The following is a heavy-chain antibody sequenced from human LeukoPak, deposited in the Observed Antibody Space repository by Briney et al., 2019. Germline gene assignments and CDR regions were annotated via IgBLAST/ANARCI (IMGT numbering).Heavy chain of an antibody. CDR1: GFTFSTYA. J-gene: IGHJ4*02. CDR2: ISGNGRNA. Sequence: PGGSLRLSCATSGFTFSTYAMIWVRQAPGKGLEWVSDISGNGRNAYYADSVKGRFTISRDNSENTLHLQMDSLRADDTAIYYCAKGWEANYMEGVDYWGQGTLVTVSS. V-gene: IGHV3-23*01. CDR3: AKGWEANYMEGVDY. D-gene: IGHD5-24*01.